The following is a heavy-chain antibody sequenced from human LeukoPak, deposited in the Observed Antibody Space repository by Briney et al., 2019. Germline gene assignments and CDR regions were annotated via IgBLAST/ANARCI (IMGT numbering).Heavy chain of an antibody. D-gene: IGHD2-15*01. Sequence: SETLSLTCTVPGGSISSYYWSWIRQRPGKGLERIGYIYYSGCTNYNPSLNDRVTISVNPSKNQFPLKLSPVTAADTAVYYCARVVVAATPYFDYWGQGTLVTVSS. CDR2: IYYSGCT. J-gene: IGHJ4*02. CDR3: ARVVVAATPYFDY. V-gene: IGHV4-59*01. CDR1: GGSISSYY.